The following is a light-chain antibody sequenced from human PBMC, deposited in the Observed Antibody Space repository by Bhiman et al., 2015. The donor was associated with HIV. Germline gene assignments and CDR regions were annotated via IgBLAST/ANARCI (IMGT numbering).Light chain of an antibody. J-gene: IGLJ1*01. CDR3: SSFAISGRV. CDR1: ASNIGAGYD. CDR2: DNN. V-gene: IGLV1-40*01. Sequence: QSVLTQPPSVSGAPGQRVTISCTGSASNIGAGYDVHWYQHLPGTAPKLLIYDNNNRPSGVPDRFSGSKSGTSASLAITGLQAEDESDYYCSSFAISGRVFGIGTRVTVL.